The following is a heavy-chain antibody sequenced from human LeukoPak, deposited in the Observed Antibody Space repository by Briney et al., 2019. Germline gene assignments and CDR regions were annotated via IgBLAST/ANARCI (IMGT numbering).Heavy chain of an antibody. CDR3: VATVTTAY. D-gene: IGHD4-17*01. Sequence: GGSLRLSCAASGFTFSSYSMTWVRQAPGKGLEWVSSISSCSSYIYYADSVKGRFTISRDNSKNTLYLQMNSLRAEDTAVYYCVATVTTAYWGQGTLVTVSS. V-gene: IGHV3-21*04. CDR1: GFTFSSYS. CDR2: ISSCSSYI. J-gene: IGHJ4*02.